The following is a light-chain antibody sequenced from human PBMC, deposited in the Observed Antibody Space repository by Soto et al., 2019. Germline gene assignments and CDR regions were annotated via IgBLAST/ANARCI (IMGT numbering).Light chain of an antibody. J-gene: IGKJ4*01. Sequence: IGWAQCPGAVSLYLGGRPSLYCMASESVSSNLAWYQQKPGQAPRLLIYDASNRAIGIPARFSGSGSGTDFTLTISSLQPEDFAVYFCQQRSNWPRLTFGAGTKVDIK. CDR3: QQRSNWPRLT. V-gene: IGKV3-11*01. CDR2: DAS. CDR1: ESVSSN.